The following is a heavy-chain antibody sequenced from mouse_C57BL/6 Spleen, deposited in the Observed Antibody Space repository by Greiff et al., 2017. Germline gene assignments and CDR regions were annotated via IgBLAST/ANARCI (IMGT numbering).Heavy chain of an antibody. V-gene: IGHV1-82*01. Sequence: QVQLQQSGPELVKPGASVKISCKASGYAFSSSWMNWVKQRPGKGLEWIGRIYPGDGDTNYNGKFKGKATLTADKSSSTAYMQLSSLTSEDSAVYVCAREKDGSSPYYAMDYWGQGTSVTVSS. CDR3: AREKDGSSPYYAMDY. CDR2: IYPGDGDT. D-gene: IGHD1-1*01. J-gene: IGHJ4*01. CDR1: GYAFSSSW.